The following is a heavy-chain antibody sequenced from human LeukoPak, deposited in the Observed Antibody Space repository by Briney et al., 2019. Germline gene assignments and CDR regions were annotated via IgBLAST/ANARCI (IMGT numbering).Heavy chain of an antibody. CDR3: ARERRYFDWIPDGMDV. Sequence: PGRSLRLSCAASGFTFSSYAMHWVRQAPGKGLEWVAVISYDGSNKYYADSVKGRFTISRDNSKNTLYLQMNSLRAEDTAVYYCARERRYFDWIPDGMDVWGQGTTVTVSS. CDR1: GFTFSSYA. J-gene: IGHJ6*02. D-gene: IGHD3-9*01. V-gene: IGHV3-30*01. CDR2: ISYDGSNK.